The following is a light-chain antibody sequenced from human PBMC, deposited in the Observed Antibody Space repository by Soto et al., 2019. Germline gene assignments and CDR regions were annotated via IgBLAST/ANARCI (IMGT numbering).Light chain of an antibody. Sequence: HSVLSQPPSVSGAPGQRVTISCTGSSSNIGAGYDVHWYQQLPGTAPKLLIYGNNNRPSGVPDRFSGSKSGTSASLAIAGLQAEDEADYYCQSDDSTLSVVFGGGTLLAAL. CDR1: SSNIGAGYD. J-gene: IGLJ7*02. CDR3: QSDDSTLSVV. CDR2: GNN. V-gene: IGLV1-40*01.